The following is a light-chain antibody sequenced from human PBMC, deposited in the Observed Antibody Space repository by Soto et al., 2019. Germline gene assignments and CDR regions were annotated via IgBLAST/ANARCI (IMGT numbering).Light chain of an antibody. CDR3: QQYNSWPPGP. CDR2: GAS. Sequence: EIVMTQSPATLSVSPGERATLSCRASQSVSTNLAWYQQKPGQAPRLLIYGASTRATGIPARFSGSGSGTEFTLTISSLQSEDFEVYYCQQYNSWPPGPFGPGTKVDIK. CDR1: QSVSTN. J-gene: IGKJ3*01. V-gene: IGKV3D-15*01.